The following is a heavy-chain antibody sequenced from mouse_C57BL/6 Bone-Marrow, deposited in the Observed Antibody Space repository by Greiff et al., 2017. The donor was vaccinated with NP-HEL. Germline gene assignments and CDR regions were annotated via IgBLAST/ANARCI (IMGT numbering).Heavy chain of an antibody. CDR2: ISSGSSTI. Sequence: EVQLVEPGGGLVKPGGSLKLSCAASGFTFSDYGMHWVRQAPEQGLEWVAYISSGSSTIYYADTVKGRFTFSRYNAKNTLFLQKTSLRSEDTAMYYCARGAMDYWGQGTSVTVSS. V-gene: IGHV5-17*01. J-gene: IGHJ4*01. CDR1: GFTFSDYG. CDR3: ARGAMDY.